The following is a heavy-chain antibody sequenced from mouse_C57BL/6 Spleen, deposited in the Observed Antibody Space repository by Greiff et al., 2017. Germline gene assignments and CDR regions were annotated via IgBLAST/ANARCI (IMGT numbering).Heavy chain of an antibody. CDR2: ISSGSSTI. V-gene: IGHV5-17*01. D-gene: IGHD2-3*01. J-gene: IGHJ3*01. Sequence: EVQLVESGGGLVKPGGSLKLSCAASGFTFSDYGMHWVRQAPEKGLEWVAYISSGSSTIYYADTVKGRFTISRDNAKNTLFLQMTGLRSEDTAMYYCARGGDGYYPPFAYWGQGTLVTVSA. CDR1: GFTFSDYG. CDR3: ARGGDGYYPPFAY.